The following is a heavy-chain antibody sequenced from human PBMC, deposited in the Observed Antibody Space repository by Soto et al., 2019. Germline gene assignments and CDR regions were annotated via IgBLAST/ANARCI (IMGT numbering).Heavy chain of an antibody. Sequence: QGQLLQSGDEVKTPGASVRVSCRASGYPFTSYGISWVRQAPGQGLEWVAWVSAYNGKRDTAQKFQGRVTMTLATSTDTAHMDLGDLTSADTAVYYCARGRIVASRHDAFEMWGQGTKVTVSS. D-gene: IGHD5-12*01. V-gene: IGHV1-18*01. CDR2: VSAYNGKR. J-gene: IGHJ3*02. CDR1: GYPFTSYG. CDR3: ARGRIVASRHDAFEM.